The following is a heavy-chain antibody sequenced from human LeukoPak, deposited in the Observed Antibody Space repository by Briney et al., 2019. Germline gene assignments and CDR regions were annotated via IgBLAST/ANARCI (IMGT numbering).Heavy chain of an antibody. Sequence: PGGSARLSCAASGFTVSNNYMNWLRRAPGKGLEWVSGISGSGGSTFYADSVKGRFTISRDNSKNTLYLQMNSLRAEDTAVYYCAKDLTTVSPYYFDYWGQGTLVTVSS. CDR1: GFTVSNNY. V-gene: IGHV3-23*01. CDR3: AKDLTTVSPYYFDY. D-gene: IGHD4-11*01. CDR2: ISGSGGST. J-gene: IGHJ4*02.